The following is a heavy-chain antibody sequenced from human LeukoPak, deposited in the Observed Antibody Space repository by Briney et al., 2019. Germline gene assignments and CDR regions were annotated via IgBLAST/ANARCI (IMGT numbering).Heavy chain of an antibody. V-gene: IGHV3-20*04. CDR3: ARLHYYDSSGYFDY. CDR1: GFTFDDYG. CDR2: INWNGGST. Sequence: GGSLRLSCAASGFTFDDYGMSWVRQAPEKGLEWVSGINWNGGSTGYADSVKGRFTISRDNAKNSLYLQMNSLRAEDTALYYCARLHYYDSSGYFDYWGQGTLVTVSS. D-gene: IGHD3-22*01. J-gene: IGHJ4*02.